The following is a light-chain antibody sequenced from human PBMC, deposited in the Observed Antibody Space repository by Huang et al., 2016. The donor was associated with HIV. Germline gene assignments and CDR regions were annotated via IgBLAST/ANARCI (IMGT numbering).Light chain of an antibody. V-gene: IGKV3-11*01. CDR1: QSIGTY. CDR2: DVS. J-gene: IGKJ4*01. CDR3: QQRSKWPLT. Sequence: EIVLTQSPVTLSLSPGDRATLSCRASQSIGTYLAWYQQKSGQAPRRLIYDVSNRAAGVPARFSASGSGTDFTLTIASLDPDDFAIYHCQQRSKWPLTFGGGTKVEMK.